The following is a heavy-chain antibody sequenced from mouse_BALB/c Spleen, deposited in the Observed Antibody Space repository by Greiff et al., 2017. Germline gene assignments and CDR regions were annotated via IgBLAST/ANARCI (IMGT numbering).Heavy chain of an antibody. CDR2: IRSKSNNYAT. Sequence: EVQVVESGGGLVQPKGSLKLSCAASGFTFNTYAMNWVRQAPGKGLEWVARIRSKSNNYATYYADSVKDRFTISRDDSQSMLYLQMNNLKTEDTAMYYCVRHGYDEENFDYWGQGTTLTVSS. V-gene: IGHV10-1*02. J-gene: IGHJ2*01. CDR1: GFTFNTYA. CDR3: VRHGYDEENFDY. D-gene: IGHD2-2*01.